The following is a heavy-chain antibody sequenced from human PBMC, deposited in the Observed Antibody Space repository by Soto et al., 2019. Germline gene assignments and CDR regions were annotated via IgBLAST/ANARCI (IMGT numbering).Heavy chain of an antibody. CDR3: AKDMRGGSSSSRYYYGLDV. Sequence: EVKLVESGGGLVQPGRSLRLSCAASGFTFDDYAMHWVRQAPGKGLEWVSGISWNSGTIVYADSVKGRFTISRDNAKNSLYLQMNSLRGEDTALYYCAKDMRGGSSSSRYYYGLDVWGQGTTVTVSS. CDR2: ISWNSGTI. D-gene: IGHD6-13*01. CDR1: GFTFDDYA. J-gene: IGHJ6*02. V-gene: IGHV3-9*01.